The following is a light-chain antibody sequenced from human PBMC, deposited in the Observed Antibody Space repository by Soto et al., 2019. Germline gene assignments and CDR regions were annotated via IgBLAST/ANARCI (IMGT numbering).Light chain of an antibody. CDR3: QQYNRYKT. CDR1: QRISIW. J-gene: IGKJ1*01. Sequence: DIQMTQSPSTLSASVGDRVTITCRASQRISIWLAWYQQKPGKAPKLLIYDAFSLESGVPSRFSGSGSGTEFTLTISILQPDVFATYYCQQYNRYKTFGQGTKVEIK. CDR2: DAF. V-gene: IGKV1-5*01.